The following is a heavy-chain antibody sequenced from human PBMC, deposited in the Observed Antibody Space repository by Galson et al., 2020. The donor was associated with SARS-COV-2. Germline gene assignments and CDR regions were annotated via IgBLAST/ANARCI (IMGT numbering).Heavy chain of an antibody. Sequence: KMSGPTLVKPKQTLTLTCTFSGCSFSTSGVGVGWIRQPPGKALEWLAVSHSDDDKRYSPSLKSSLTITKDTSKNQVVLTITNMDPVDTATYYCAHRPKPMNSVNTSIDYVDFWGQGTLVAVSS. J-gene: IGHJ4*02. CDR3: AHRPKPMNSVNTSIDYVDF. CDR2: SHSDDDK. D-gene: IGHD4-17*01. V-gene: IGHV2-5*02. CDR1: GCSFSTSGVG.